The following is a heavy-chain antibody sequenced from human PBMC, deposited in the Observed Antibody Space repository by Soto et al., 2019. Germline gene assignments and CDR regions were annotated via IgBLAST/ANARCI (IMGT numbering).Heavy chain of an antibody. CDR3: ARAILWFGELVYYMYV. Sequence: ASVKVSCKASGYTFTSYYINWVRQATGQGLEWMGWMNPNSGNTGYAQKFQGRVTMTRNTSISTAYMELSSLRSEDTAVYYCARAILWFGELVYYMYVWGKGTTVTVSS. CDR2: MNPNSGNT. J-gene: IGHJ6*03. V-gene: IGHV1-8*01. D-gene: IGHD3-10*01. CDR1: GYTFTSYY.